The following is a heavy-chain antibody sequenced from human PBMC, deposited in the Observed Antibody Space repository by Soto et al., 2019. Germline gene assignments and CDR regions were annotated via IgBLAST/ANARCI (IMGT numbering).Heavy chain of an antibody. CDR3: ARLAYSSRGGQFFDY. CDR1: GDSISSGGYH. V-gene: IGHV4-31*03. D-gene: IGHD6-13*01. J-gene: IGHJ4*02. Sequence: QVQLQESGPGLVEPSQTLSLTCNVSGDSISSGGYHWSGIRQHPGKGLEWIVYIYYSGDTYYNPFLKSRVAISVHTSKKQFSLNLSSATAADTAVYYCARLAYSSRGGQFFDYWGQGVLVTVSS. CDR2: IYYSGDT.